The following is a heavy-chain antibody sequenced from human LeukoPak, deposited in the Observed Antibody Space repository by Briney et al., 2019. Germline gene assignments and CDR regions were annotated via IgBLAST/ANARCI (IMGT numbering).Heavy chain of an antibody. CDR2: ISGSGGST. D-gene: IGHD3-22*01. CDR1: GFTFSSYA. V-gene: IGHV3-23*01. J-gene: IGHJ4*02. Sequence: GGSLRLSCAASGFTFSSYAMSWVRQAPGKGLEWVSAISGSGGSTYYADSVKGRFTISRDNSKNTLYLQMNSLRADDTAVYYCAKDLGYYYDSSGYQTGYWGQGTLVTVSS. CDR3: AKDLGYYYDSSGYQTGY.